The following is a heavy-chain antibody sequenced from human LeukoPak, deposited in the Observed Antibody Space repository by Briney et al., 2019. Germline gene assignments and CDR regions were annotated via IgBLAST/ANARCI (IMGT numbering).Heavy chain of an antibody. CDR1: GFTFSSYA. Sequence: GGSLRLSCAASGFTFSSYAMSWVRQAPGKGLEWVSAISGSGGSTYYADSVKGRFTISRDNSKNTLYLQMNSLRAEDTAVYYCAKDDVDTAMTNNWFDPWGQGTLVTVSS. CDR3: AKDDVDTAMTNNWFDP. D-gene: IGHD5-18*01. CDR2: ISGSGGST. V-gene: IGHV3-23*01. J-gene: IGHJ5*02.